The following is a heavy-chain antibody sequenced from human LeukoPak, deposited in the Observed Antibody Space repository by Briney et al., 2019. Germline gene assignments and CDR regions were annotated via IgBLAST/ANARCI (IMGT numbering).Heavy chain of an antibody. Sequence: PSETLSLTCAVYGGSFSGYYWSWIRQPPGKGLEWIGEINHSGSTNYNPSLKSRVTISVDTSKNQFSLKLSSVTAADTAVYYCARKTPSVVVSADDAFDIWGQGTMVTVSS. CDR3: ARKTPSVVVSADDAFDI. D-gene: IGHD3-22*01. J-gene: IGHJ3*02. CDR2: INHSGST. V-gene: IGHV4-34*01. CDR1: GGSFSGYY.